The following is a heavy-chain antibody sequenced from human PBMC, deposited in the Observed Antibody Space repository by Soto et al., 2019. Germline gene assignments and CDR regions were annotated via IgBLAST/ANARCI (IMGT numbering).Heavy chain of an antibody. CDR1: GFTFSSYE. V-gene: IGHV3-48*03. J-gene: IGHJ6*02. D-gene: IGHD3-3*01. CDR2: ISGGATTI. CDR3: ARDPNYDFWSGYRNQEGTYGMDV. Sequence: PGGSLRLSCAASGFTFSSYEMNWVRQAPGKGLEWVSYISGGATTIYYADSVKGRFTISRDNAKNSLYLQMNSLRAEDTAVYYCARDPNYDFWSGYRNQEGTYGMDVWGQGTTVTVSS.